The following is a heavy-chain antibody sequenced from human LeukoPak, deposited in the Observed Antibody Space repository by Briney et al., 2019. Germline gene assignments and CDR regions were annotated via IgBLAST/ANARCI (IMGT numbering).Heavy chain of an antibody. D-gene: IGHD2-2*02. J-gene: IGHJ4*02. CDR1: GFPFCSYA. CDR2: ISYDGSNK. CDR3: ARGPYCSSTSCDTGFDY. Sequence: PGGSLRLSCAASGFPFCSYAMHWVHQAPGKGLEWVAVISYDGSNKYYADSVKGRFTISRDNSKNTLYLQMNSLRAEDTAVYYCARGPYCSSTSCDTGFDYWGQGTLVTVSS. V-gene: IGHV3-30-3*01.